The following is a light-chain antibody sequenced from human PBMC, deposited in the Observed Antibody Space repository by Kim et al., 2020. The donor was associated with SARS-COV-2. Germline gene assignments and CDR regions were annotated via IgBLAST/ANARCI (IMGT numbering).Light chain of an antibody. J-gene: IGKJ4*01. Sequence: PSSISCRSCQSRLHSNGYNYVDWYVQKPGQSPQLLIYLVSKRASGVPDRFSGSGSGTDFTLRISRVEAEDVGVYYCMQALQTPLTFGGGTKVDIK. CDR2: LVS. V-gene: IGKV2-28*01. CDR3: MQALQTPLT. CDR1: QSRLHSNGYNY.